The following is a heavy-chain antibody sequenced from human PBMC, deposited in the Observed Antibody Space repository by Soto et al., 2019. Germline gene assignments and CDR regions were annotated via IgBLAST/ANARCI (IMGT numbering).Heavy chain of an antibody. V-gene: IGHV5-10-1*01. CDR2: IDPSDSYT. Sequence: PGESLKISCKGSGYSFTSYWISWVRRMPGKGLEWMGRIDPSDSYTNYSPSFQGHVTISADKSISTAYLQWSSLKASDTAMYYCARYCSGGSCYSNYYYGMDVWGQGTTVTVSS. CDR1: GYSFTSYW. D-gene: IGHD2-15*01. J-gene: IGHJ6*02. CDR3: ARYCSGGSCYSNYYYGMDV.